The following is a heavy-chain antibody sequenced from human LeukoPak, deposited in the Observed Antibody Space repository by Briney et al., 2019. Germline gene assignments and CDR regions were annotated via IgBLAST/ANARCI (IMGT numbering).Heavy chain of an antibody. V-gene: IGHV4-30-2*01. J-gene: IGHJ3*02. D-gene: IGHD3-22*01. Sequence: SETLSLTCAVSGGSISSGGYSWSWIRQPPGKGLEWIGYIYHSGSTYYNPSLKSRVTISVDRSKNQFSLKLSSVTAADTAVYYCARAPSYYDSSGYLGDAFDIWGQGTMVTVSS. CDR1: GGSISSGGYS. CDR2: IYHSGST. CDR3: ARAPSYYDSSGYLGDAFDI.